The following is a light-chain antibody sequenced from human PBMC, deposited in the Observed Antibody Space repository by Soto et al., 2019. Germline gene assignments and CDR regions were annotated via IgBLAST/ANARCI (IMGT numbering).Light chain of an antibody. J-gene: IGLJ2*01. Sequence: QSVLTQPPXXXXXXGQRVTVSCTGGSSNIGAGFDGHWYQQLPGTAPKLLIYDNTNRPSGVPDRFSGSQSGTSASLAITGLQAEDEADYYCQSYDSSLSAVLFGGGTKVTVL. CDR2: DNT. CDR3: QSYDSSLSAVL. CDR1: SSNIGAGFD. V-gene: IGLV1-40*01.